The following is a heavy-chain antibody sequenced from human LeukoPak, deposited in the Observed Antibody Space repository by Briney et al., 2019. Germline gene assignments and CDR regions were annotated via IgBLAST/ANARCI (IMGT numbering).Heavy chain of an antibody. J-gene: IGHJ4*02. CDR1: GFTFSSYG. CDR3: AKDSQIVVPAATLDY. D-gene: IGHD2-2*01. Sequence: GGSLRLSCAASGFTFSSYGMHWVRQAPGKGLEWVAVISYDGSNKYYADSVKGRFTISRDNSKNTLYLQMNSLRAEDTAVYYCAKDSQIVVPAATLDYWGQGTLVTVSS. V-gene: IGHV3-30*18. CDR2: ISYDGSNK.